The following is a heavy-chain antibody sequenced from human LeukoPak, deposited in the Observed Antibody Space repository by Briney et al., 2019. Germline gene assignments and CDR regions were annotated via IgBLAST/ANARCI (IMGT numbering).Heavy chain of an antibody. CDR3: ARHGGSYSHDY. D-gene: IGHD1-26*01. J-gene: IGHJ4*02. V-gene: IGHV4-59*08. CDR2: SSSSGST. CDR1: GGSISTYY. Sequence: PSETLSLTRTVSGGSISTYYWGWIRQPPGKGLEWIGYSSSSGSTNYNPSLNSRVTISVDTSKNQFSLKLSSVTAADTAVYHCARHGGSYSHDYWGQGTLVTVSS.